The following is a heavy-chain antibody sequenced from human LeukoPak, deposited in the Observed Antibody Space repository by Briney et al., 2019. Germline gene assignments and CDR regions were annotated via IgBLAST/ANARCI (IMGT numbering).Heavy chain of an antibody. D-gene: IGHD1-26*01. CDR3: ATFSGSYFLY. J-gene: IGHJ4*02. CDR1: GGTFSSYA. V-gene: IGHV1-69*04. Sequence: SVKVSCKASGGTFSSYAISWVRQAPGQGLEWMGRIIPILGIANYAQKFRGRVTMTEDTSTDTAYMELSSLRSEDTAVYYCATFSGSYFLYWGQGTLVTVSS. CDR2: IIPILGIA.